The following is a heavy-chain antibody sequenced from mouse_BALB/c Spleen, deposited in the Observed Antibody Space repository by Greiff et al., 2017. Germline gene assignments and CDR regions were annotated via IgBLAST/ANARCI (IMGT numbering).Heavy chain of an antibody. CDR2: ISSGGSYT. V-gene: IGHV5-9-4*01. Sequence: EVKLVESGGGLVKPGGSLKLSCAASGFTFSSYAMSWVRQSPEKRLEWVAEISSGGSYTYYPDTVTGRFTISRDNAKNTLYLEMSSLRSEDTAMYYCARDRDYYGSSFFDYWGQGTTLTVSS. CDR1: GFTFSSYA. CDR3: ARDRDYYGSSFFDY. J-gene: IGHJ2*01. D-gene: IGHD1-1*01.